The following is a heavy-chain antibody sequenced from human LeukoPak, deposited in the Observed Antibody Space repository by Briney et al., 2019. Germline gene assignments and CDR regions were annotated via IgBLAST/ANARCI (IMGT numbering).Heavy chain of an antibody. D-gene: IGHD3-10*01. Sequence: ASVKVSCKASGYTFSSYDINWVRQAAGQGLEWMGWMNPNSGHTGYAQKFQGRVTMTRNTSISTAYMELNSLRSEDTAVYYCARGFGLTPPQHWGQGTLVTVSS. V-gene: IGHV1-8*02. J-gene: IGHJ4*02. CDR2: MNPNSGHT. CDR3: ARGFGLTPPQH. CDR1: GYTFSSYD.